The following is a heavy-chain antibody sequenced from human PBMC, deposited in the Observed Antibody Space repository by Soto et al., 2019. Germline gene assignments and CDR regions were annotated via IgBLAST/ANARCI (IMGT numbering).Heavy chain of an antibody. CDR3: ARAVHSSGPDY. V-gene: IGHV1-69*02. J-gene: IGHJ4*02. Sequence: QVQLVQSGAEVKKPGSSVKVSCKASGGTFSSYTISWVRQAPGQGLEWMGRIIPSLGIANYAQKFQGRLTITADKSTSTAYMELSSLRSEDTAVYYCARAVHSSGPDYWGQGTLVTVSS. D-gene: IGHD3-22*01. CDR1: GGTFSSYT. CDR2: IIPSLGIA.